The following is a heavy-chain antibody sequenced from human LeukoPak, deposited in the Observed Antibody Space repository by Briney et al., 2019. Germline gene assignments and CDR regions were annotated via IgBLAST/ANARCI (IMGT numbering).Heavy chain of an antibody. CDR1: GGSISSYY. D-gene: IGHD5-24*01. CDR3: ARGQFYYYYGMDV. V-gene: IGHV4-59*01. CDR2: IYYSGST. Sequence: PSETLSLTCTVSGGSISSYYWSWIRQPPGEGLEWIGYIYYSGSTDYNPSLKSRVTISVDTSKNQFSLKLSSVTAADTAVYYCARGQFYYYYGMDVWGQGTTVTVSS. J-gene: IGHJ6*02.